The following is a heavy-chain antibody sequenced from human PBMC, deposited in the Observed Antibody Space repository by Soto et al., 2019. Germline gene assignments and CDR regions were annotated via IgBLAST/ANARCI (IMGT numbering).Heavy chain of an antibody. CDR1: GFTFSSYW. J-gene: IGHJ4*02. D-gene: IGHD3-22*01. CDR2: ISGDGGST. V-gene: IGHV3-74*01. CDR3: AKARADYYDSSGYPVDY. Sequence: PGGSLRLSCAASGFTFSSYWMHWVRQAPGKGLVWVSRISGDGGSTNYADSVKGRFTISRDNSKNTLYLQMNSLRAEDTAVHYCAKARADYYDSSGYPVDYWGQGTLVTVSS.